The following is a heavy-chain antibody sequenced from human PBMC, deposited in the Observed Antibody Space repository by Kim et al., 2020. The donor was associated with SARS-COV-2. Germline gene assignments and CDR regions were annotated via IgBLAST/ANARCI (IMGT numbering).Heavy chain of an antibody. CDR3: ARQHGGSLYGMDV. V-gene: IGHV5-51*01. Sequence: YRPAFQGQVTISADKSISTAYLQWSSLKAADTAMYYCARQHGGSLYGMDVWGQGTTVTVSS. D-gene: IGHD2-15*01. J-gene: IGHJ6*02.